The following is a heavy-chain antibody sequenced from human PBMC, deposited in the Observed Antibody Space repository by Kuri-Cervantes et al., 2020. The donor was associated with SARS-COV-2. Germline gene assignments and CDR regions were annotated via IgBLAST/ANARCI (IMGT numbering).Heavy chain of an antibody. CDR2: TNTDGSST. CDR1: GFTFSNYW. Sequence: GESLKISCAASGFTFSNYWMHWVRQAPGKGLVWVSRTNTDGSSTSYADSVKGRFTISRDNAKNTLYLQMTSLRAEDTAVYYCARAFLRGGGDYWGQGTLVTVSS. CDR3: ARAFLRGGGDY. V-gene: IGHV3-74*01. D-gene: IGHD3-10*01. J-gene: IGHJ4*02.